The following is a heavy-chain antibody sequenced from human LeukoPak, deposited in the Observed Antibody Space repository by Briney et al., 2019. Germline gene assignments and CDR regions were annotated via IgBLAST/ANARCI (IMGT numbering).Heavy chain of an antibody. J-gene: IGHJ4*02. D-gene: IGHD6-19*01. V-gene: IGHV3-21*01. CDR1: GFTFRSYT. CDR3: ARARYTSGWETLDY. CDR2: VSSGSVYK. Sequence: PGGSLRLSCAASGFTFRSYTMHWVRQAPGKGLEWVSSVSSGSVYKFYADSVKGRFVSSRDNAKNSLYLQMNSLRAEDTAVYYCARARYTSGWETLDYWGQGTLVTVSS.